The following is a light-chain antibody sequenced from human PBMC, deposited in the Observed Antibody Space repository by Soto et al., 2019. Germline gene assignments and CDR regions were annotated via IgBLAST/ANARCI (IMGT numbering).Light chain of an antibody. J-gene: IGKJ5*01. CDR2: GAS. CDR3: QQYGSSIT. V-gene: IGKV3-20*01. Sequence: ESVLTQSPGTLSLSPGERATLYCRAGQSITTNYIAWYQQRFGQAPRLLIYGASSRVPGIPDRFSGSGSGTDFTLTISRLEPEDFAVYYCQQYGSSITFGQGKRLEIK. CDR1: QSITTNY.